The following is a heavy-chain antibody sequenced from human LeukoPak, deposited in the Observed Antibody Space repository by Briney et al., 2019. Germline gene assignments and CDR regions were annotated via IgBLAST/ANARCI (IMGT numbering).Heavy chain of an antibody. CDR2: ISSSGSTI. CDR3: ARDPGYYDSSGYYDY. J-gene: IGHJ4*02. CDR1: GFTFSSYE. D-gene: IGHD3-22*01. Sequence: GGSLRLSCAASGFTFSSYEMNWVRQAPGKGLEWVSYISSSGSTIYYADSVKGRFTISRDNAKNSLYLQMNSLRAEDTAVYYCARDPGYYDSSGYYDYWGQGTLVTVSS. V-gene: IGHV3-48*03.